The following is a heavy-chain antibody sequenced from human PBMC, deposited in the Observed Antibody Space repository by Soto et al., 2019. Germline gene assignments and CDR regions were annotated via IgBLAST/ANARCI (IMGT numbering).Heavy chain of an antibody. V-gene: IGHV1-2*04. Sequence: ASVKVSCKASGYTFTGYYMHWVRQAPGQGLEWMGWINPNSGGTNYAQKFQGWVTMTRDTSISTAYMELSRLRSDDTAVCYCARDSHIVGATMIDYWGQGTLVTVSS. J-gene: IGHJ4*02. D-gene: IGHD1-26*01. CDR1: GYTFTGYY. CDR2: INPNSGGT. CDR3: ARDSHIVGATMIDY.